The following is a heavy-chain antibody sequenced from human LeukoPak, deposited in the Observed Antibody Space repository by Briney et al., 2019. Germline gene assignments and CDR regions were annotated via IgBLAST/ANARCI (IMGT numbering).Heavy chain of an antibody. Sequence: GGSLRLSRAASGFTFSTYALNWVRQAPGKGLEWVAVISYDGSKKYYADSVKGRFTISRDNSKNTLYLQMNSLRAEDTAVYYCARAFNLGYCSSTSCYDGGFDIWGQGTMVTVSS. CDR1: GFTFSTYA. CDR2: ISYDGSKK. D-gene: IGHD2-2*01. V-gene: IGHV3-30-3*01. J-gene: IGHJ3*02. CDR3: ARAFNLGYCSSTSCYDGGFDI.